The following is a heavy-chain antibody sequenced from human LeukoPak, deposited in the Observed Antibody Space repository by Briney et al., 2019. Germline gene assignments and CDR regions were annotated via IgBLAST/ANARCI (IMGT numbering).Heavy chain of an antibody. CDR3: ARVDCSGGSCSNFLYYYYYYMDV. V-gene: IGHV3-21*01. J-gene: IGHJ6*03. CDR1: GYTFSSYT. Sequence: GGSLRLSCAASGYTFSSYTMNWVRQAPGKGLEWVSSISTSSSYIYYADSVKGRFTISRDNSKNTLYLQMNSLRAEDTAVYYCARVDCSGGSCSNFLYYYYYYMDVWGKGTTVTVSS. D-gene: IGHD2-15*01. CDR2: ISTSSSYI.